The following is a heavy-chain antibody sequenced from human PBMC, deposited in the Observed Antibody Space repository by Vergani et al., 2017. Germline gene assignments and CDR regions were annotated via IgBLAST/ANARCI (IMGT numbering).Heavy chain of an antibody. CDR3: AKDPRRTGEFFDY. Sequence: QVQLVESGGGVVQPGGSLRLSCAASGFTFSSYGMHWVRQAPGKGLEWVAFIRYDGSNKYYADSVKGRFTISRDNSKNTLYLQMNSLRAEDTAVYYCAKDPRRTGEFFDYWGQGTLVTVSS. CDR2: IRYDGSNK. D-gene: IGHD1-1*01. V-gene: IGHV3-30*02. J-gene: IGHJ4*02. CDR1: GFTFSSYG.